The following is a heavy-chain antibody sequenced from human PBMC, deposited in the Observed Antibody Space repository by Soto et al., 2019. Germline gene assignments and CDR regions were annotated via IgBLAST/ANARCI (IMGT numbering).Heavy chain of an antibody. J-gene: IGHJ5*02. CDR3: ARQSYFDGAGYYLGWFDP. CDR1: GASMTSSIYC. Sequence: SETLSLTCSVSGASMTSSIYCWAWIRQAPGKGLEWIGSLNYGGTTYHSPSLEGRVTMSVDTSKKEFSLNVISVTAADTAIYYCARQSYFDGAGYYLGWFDPWGQGTLVTVSS. V-gene: IGHV4-39*01. CDR2: LNYGGTT. D-gene: IGHD3-22*01.